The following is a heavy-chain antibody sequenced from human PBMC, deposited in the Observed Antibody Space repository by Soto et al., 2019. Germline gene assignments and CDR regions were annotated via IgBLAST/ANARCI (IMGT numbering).Heavy chain of an antibody. CDR3: ARASYFGSGSRGLNSFDI. D-gene: IGHD3-10*01. CDR2: IYHSGST. J-gene: IGHJ3*02. CDR1: GGSIRSGGYS. Sequence: SENLPLTCAVSGGSIRSGGYSWSWIRQPPGKGLEWIGYIYHSGSTYYNPSLKSRVTISVDRSKNQFSLKLSSVTAADTAVYYCARASYFGSGSRGLNSFDILGEGRMVTVS. V-gene: IGHV4-30-2*01.